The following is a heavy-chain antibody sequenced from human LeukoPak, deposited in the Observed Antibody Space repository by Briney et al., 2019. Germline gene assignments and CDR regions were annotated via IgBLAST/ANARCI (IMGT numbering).Heavy chain of an antibody. D-gene: IGHD6-13*01. Sequence: SETLSLTCTVSGGSISGYYWSWIRQPPGRGPEWIGYIYHSGSTNYNASLKSRVTISVDTSKNQFSLKLSSVTAADTAVYYCARQEAEGIADYWGQGTLVTVSS. J-gene: IGHJ4*02. CDR3: ARQEAEGIADY. CDR1: GGSISGYY. CDR2: IYHSGST. V-gene: IGHV4-59*08.